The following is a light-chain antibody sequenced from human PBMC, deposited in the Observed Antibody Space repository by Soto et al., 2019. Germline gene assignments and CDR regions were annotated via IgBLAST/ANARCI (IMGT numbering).Light chain of an antibody. J-gene: IGLJ1*01. V-gene: IGLV2-14*01. CDR2: DVS. CDR1: SSDVGGSNY. Sequence: SALTQPASVSRSPGQSITISCTGTSSDVGGSNYVSWYQQLPGKAPKLMIYDVSDRPSGVSNRFSGSKSGNTASLTISGLQAEDEADYYCSSYTSSSLYVFGTGTKVTVL. CDR3: SSYTSSSLYV.